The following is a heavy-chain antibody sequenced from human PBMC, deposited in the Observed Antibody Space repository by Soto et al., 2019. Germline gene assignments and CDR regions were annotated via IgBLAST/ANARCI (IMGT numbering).Heavy chain of an antibody. D-gene: IGHD3-3*01. V-gene: IGHV1-58*01. Sequence: QMHLVQSGPEVKKPGTSVRVSCRASGFTFTNSAVQWVRQARGQRPEWIGWIVVGSGISNYAQKFQERVTMTRNISINTAHMELSSLRSEDTAVYYCARERKFDFWRKGLDVWGQGTTVTVSS. CDR2: IVVGSGIS. CDR1: GFTFTNSA. CDR3: ARERKFDFWRKGLDV. J-gene: IGHJ6*02.